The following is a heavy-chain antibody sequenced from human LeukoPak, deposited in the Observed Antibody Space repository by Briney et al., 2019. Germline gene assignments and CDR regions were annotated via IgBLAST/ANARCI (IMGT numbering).Heavy chain of an antibody. Sequence: SETLSLTCTVSGGSISSSSYYWGWIRQPPGKGLEWIGSIYYSGSTYYNPSLKSRVTISVDTSKNQFSLKLSSVTAADTAVYYCARSPALGWSSSSVNLFDYWGQGTLVTVSS. J-gene: IGHJ4*02. CDR1: GGSISSSSYY. CDR3: ARSPALGWSSSSVNLFDY. CDR2: IYYSGST. V-gene: IGHV4-39*01. D-gene: IGHD6-6*01.